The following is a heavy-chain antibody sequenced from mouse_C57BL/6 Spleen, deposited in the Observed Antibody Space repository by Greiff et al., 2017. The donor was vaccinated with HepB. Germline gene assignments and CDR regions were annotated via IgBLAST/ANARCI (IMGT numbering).Heavy chain of an antibody. CDR3: ARVSDYYGSSYTVAWFAY. D-gene: IGHD1-1*01. V-gene: IGHV1-53*01. Sequence: QVQLQQPGTELVKPGASVKLSCKASGYTFTSYWMHWVKQRPGQGLEWIGNINPSNGGTNYNEKVKSKATLTVDKASSTAYMQLSSLTSEDSAVYYCARVSDYYGSSYTVAWFAYWGQGTLVTVSA. CDR2: INPSNGGT. CDR1: GYTFTSYW. J-gene: IGHJ3*01.